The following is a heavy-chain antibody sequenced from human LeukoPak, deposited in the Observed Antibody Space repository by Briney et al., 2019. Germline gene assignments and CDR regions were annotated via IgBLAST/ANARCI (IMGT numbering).Heavy chain of an antibody. D-gene: IGHD3-22*01. V-gene: IGHV4-39*07. CDR2: IYYSGST. CDR1: GGSISSSSYY. J-gene: IGHJ4*02. CDR3: ARGHHYYYDSSGYFHKVLTNFDY. Sequence: SETLSLTCTVSGGSISSSSYYWGWIRQPPGKGLEWIGSIYYSGSTYYNPSLKSRVTISVDTSKNQFSLKLSSVTAADTAVYYCARGHHYYYDSSGYFHKVLTNFDYWGQGTLVTVSS.